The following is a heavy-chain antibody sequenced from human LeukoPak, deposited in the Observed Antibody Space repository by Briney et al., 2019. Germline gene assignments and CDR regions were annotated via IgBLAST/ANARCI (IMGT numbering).Heavy chain of an antibody. Sequence: GGSLRLSCAASGFIFNNYWMTWARQAPGKGLEWVSYISSSGSTIYYADSVKGRFTISRDNAKNSLYLQMNSLRAEDTAVYYCARDRYGSGSYYADWGQGTLVTVSS. CDR1: GFIFNNYW. CDR2: ISSSGSTI. V-gene: IGHV3-48*04. D-gene: IGHD3-10*01. J-gene: IGHJ4*02. CDR3: ARDRYGSGSYYAD.